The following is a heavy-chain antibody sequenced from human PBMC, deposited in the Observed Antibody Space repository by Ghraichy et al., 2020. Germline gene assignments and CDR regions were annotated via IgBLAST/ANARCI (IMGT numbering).Heavy chain of an antibody. V-gene: IGHV1-8*02. CDR1: GYTFTSYD. D-gene: IGHD2-2*01. J-gene: IGHJ6*03. CDR3: ARGVIVVVPAAMDYYYMDV. Sequence: ASVKVSCKASGYTFTSYDINWVRQATGQGLEWMGWMNPNSGNTGYAQKFQGRVTMTRNTSISTAYMELSSLRSEDTAVYYCARGVIVVVPAAMDYYYMDVWGKGTTVTVSS. CDR2: MNPNSGNT.